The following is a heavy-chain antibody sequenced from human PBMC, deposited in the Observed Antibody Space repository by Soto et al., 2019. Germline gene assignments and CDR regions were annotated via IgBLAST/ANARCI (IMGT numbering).Heavy chain of an antibody. Sequence: GGSLRLSCGGSGFIFSRYGMHWVRQAPGKGLEWVTGISYDGGERFYADSVKGRFTISRDNSKNRLDLQMSSLRPEDTAVYYCARDLPLYCRGDCNFDFWGQGTLVTVSS. CDR2: ISYDGGER. D-gene: IGHD2-21*02. CDR3: ARDLPLYCRGDCNFDF. V-gene: IGHV3-30*03. CDR1: GFIFSRYG. J-gene: IGHJ4*02.